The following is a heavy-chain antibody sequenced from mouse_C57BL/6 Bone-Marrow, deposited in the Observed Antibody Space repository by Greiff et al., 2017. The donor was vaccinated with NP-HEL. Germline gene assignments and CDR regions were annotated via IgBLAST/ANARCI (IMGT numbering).Heavy chain of an antibody. J-gene: IGHJ2*01. CDR1: GFTFSDFY. V-gene: IGHV7-1*01. CDR3: ARDAGDYFDY. Sequence: EVMLVESGGGLVQSGRSLRLSCATSGFTFSDFYMEWVRQAPGKGLEWIAASRNKANDYTTEYSASVKGRFIVSRDTSQSILYLQMNALRAEDTAIYYCARDAGDYFDYWGQGTTLTVSS. CDR2: SRNKANDYTT.